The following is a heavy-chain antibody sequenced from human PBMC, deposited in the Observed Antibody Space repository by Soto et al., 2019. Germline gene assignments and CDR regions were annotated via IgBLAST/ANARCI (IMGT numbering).Heavy chain of an antibody. Sequence: EVQLVETGGGLVQPRGSLRLSCATSGFIFCDHYIDWVRLAPGRGLEWVGRTRNRVNGYTTEYAASVRGRFTVSRADSRTSVYLQMTRLKTDDTALYYCTRTYWPRTTCVAGDFESWAQGTLFTVSS. CDR2: TRNRVNGYTT. J-gene: IGHJ4*02. V-gene: IGHV3-72*01. CDR1: GFIFCDHY. D-gene: IGHD2-8*02. CDR3: TRTYWPRTTCVAGDFES.